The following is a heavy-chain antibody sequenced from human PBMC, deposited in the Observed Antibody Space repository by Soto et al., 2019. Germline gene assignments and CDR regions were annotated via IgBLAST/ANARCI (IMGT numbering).Heavy chain of an antibody. CDR1: GGSISSGGYS. CDR3: ARGVVGAKNWFDP. D-gene: IGHD1-26*01. J-gene: IGHJ5*02. Sequence: SETLSLTCAVSGGSISSGGYSWSWIRQPPGKGLEWIGYIYHSGSTYYNPSLKSRVTISVDRSKNQFSLKLSSVTAADTAVYYCARGVVGAKNWFDPWGQGTLVTVSS. CDR2: IYHSGST. V-gene: IGHV4-30-2*01.